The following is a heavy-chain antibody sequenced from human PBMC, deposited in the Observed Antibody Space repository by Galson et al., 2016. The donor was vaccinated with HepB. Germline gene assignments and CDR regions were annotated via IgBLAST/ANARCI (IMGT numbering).Heavy chain of an antibody. CDR1: GFTFSHYA. CDR3: AKDRGGGYYVGAVDQ. Sequence: SLRLSCAASGFTFSHYAIHWVRQAPGKGLEWVALISYDGSNRYYADSVKGRCTISRDNSKNALYLQMNSLSAEDTAVYYCAKDRGGGYYVGAVDQWSQGTLVTVSS. V-gene: IGHV3-30*18. D-gene: IGHD1-26*01. J-gene: IGHJ4*02. CDR2: ISYDGSNR.